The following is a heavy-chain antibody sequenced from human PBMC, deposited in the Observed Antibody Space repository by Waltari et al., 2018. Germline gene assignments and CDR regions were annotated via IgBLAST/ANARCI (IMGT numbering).Heavy chain of an antibody. D-gene: IGHD6-13*01. J-gene: IGHJ6*03. Sequence: EVQLVESGGGLVQPGGSLRLYCAASGFTFSRYWMSWVRKAPGKGLDWVANIKQDGSEKYYVDSVKGRFTISRDNAKNSLYLQMNSLRAEDTAVYYCAREGVFYYYYMDVWGKGTTVTVSS. CDR3: AREGVFYYYYMDV. V-gene: IGHV3-7*01. CDR2: IKQDGSEK. CDR1: GFTFSRYW.